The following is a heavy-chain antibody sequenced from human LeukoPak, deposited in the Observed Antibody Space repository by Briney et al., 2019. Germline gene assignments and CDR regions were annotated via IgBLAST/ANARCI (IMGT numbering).Heavy chain of an antibody. V-gene: IGHV3-23*01. CDR1: GFTFTSYA. CDR3: AKRGYSSGWQFDY. Sequence: GGSLRLSCAASGFTFTSYAMSWVRQAPGKGLEWVTLISGSGGSTYYADSVKGRFTISRDNSRNTLSLQMNSLRAEDTAVYYCAKRGYSSGWQFDYWGQGTLVTVSS. CDR2: ISGSGGST. J-gene: IGHJ4*02. D-gene: IGHD6-19*01.